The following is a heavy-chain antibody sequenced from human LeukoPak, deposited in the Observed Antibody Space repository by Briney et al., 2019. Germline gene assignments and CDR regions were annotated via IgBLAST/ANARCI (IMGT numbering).Heavy chain of an antibody. Sequence: SETLSLTCEVYGGPFSGYYWGWFRQPPGKGLEWIGSIYYSGSTYYNPSLKSRVTISVDTSKNQFSLKLSSVTAADTAVYYCARVPRTYYYYYYMDVWGKGTTVTISS. CDR1: GGPFSGYY. V-gene: IGHV4-34*01. D-gene: IGHD1-14*01. CDR3: ARVPRTYYYYYYMDV. CDR2: IYYSGST. J-gene: IGHJ6*03.